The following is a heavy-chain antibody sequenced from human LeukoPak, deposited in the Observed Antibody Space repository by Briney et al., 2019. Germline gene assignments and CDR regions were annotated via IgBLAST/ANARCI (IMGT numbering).Heavy chain of an antibody. J-gene: IGHJ5*02. D-gene: IGHD2-2*01. CDR3: ARDPYCSSTSCERWFDP. CDR1: GGSFSGYY. CDR2: INRSGST. Sequence: SETLSLTCAVYGGSFSGYYWSWIRQPPGKGLEWIGEINRSGSTNYNPSLKSRVTISVDTSKNQFSLKLSSVTAADTAVYYCARDPYCSSTSCERWFDPWGQGTLVTVSS. V-gene: IGHV4-34*01.